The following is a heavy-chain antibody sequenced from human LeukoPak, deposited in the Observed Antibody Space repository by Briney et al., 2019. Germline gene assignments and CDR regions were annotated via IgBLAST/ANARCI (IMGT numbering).Heavy chain of an antibody. CDR2: INADENEK. J-gene: IGHJ6*04. CDR1: GFIFSSYC. Sequence: GGSLRLSCAASGFIFSSYCLMWVRQAPGKGLEWLATINADENEKFYVDSVKGRFTISRDNAKNSLFLQMNSLRAEDTAVYYCAELGITMIGGVWGKGTTVTISS. CDR3: AELGITMIGGV. D-gene: IGHD3-10*02. V-gene: IGHV3-7*01.